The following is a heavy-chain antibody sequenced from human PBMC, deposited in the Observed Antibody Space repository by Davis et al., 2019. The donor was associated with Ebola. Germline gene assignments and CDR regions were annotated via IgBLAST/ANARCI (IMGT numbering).Heavy chain of an antibody. Sequence: MPSETLSLTCAVYGGSFSGYYWSWIRQPPGKGLEWIGEINHSGSTNYNPSLKSRVTISVDTSKNQFSLKLSSVTAADTAVYYCARVNRQLVFRLDYWGQGTLVTVSS. CDR3: ARVNRQLVFRLDY. J-gene: IGHJ4*02. V-gene: IGHV4-34*01. CDR2: INHSGST. CDR1: GGSFSGYY. D-gene: IGHD6-6*01.